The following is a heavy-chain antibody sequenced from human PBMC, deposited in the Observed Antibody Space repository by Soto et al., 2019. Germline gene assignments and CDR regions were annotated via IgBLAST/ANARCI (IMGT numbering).Heavy chain of an antibody. CDR2: ISGSGGST. V-gene: IGHV3-23*01. D-gene: IGHD3-3*01. J-gene: IGHJ6*02. CDR1: GFTFSSYA. CDR3: AKDNFRVVIMKGMDV. Sequence: PGGSLRLSCAASGFTFSSYAMSWVRQAPGKGLEWVSAISGSGGSTYYADSVKGRFTISRDNSKNTLYLQMNSLRAEDTAVYYCAKDNFRVVIMKGMDVWGQGTTVTVSS.